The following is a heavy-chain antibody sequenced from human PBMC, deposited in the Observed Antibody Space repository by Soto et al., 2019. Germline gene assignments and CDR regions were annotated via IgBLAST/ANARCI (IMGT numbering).Heavy chain of an antibody. CDR1: GFTVSSNY. D-gene: IGHD6-13*01. CDR3: AREMTYPAAAGYYYGMDV. CDR2: IYSGGST. V-gene: IGHV3-53*01. Sequence: QTGGSLRLSCAASGFTVSSNYMSWVRQAPGKGLEWVSVIYSGGSTYYADSVKGRFTISRDNSKNTLYLQMNSLRAEDTAAYYCAREMTYPAAAGYYYGMDVWGQGTTVTVSS. J-gene: IGHJ6*02.